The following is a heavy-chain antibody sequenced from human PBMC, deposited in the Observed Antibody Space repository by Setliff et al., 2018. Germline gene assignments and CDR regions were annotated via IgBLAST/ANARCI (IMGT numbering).Heavy chain of an antibody. CDR3: ARGGTYRYFDY. CDR2: IYHSGTT. Sequence: SETLSLTCAVSGGSISSPNWWNWVRQPPGKGLEWIGEIYHSGTTNYNPSLKSRVTMSVDTSKTQFSLKLNSMTTADTAVYYCARGGTYRYFDYWGQGALVTVS. J-gene: IGHJ4*02. CDR1: GGSISSPNW. V-gene: IGHV4-4*02.